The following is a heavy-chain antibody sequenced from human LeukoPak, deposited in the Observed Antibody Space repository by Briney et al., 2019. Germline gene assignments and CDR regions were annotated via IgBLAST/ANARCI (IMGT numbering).Heavy chain of an antibody. D-gene: IGHD5-18*01. CDR2: ISSSSSYI. Sequence: GGSLRLSCAASGYTFSSYSMNWVRQAPGKGLEWVSSISSSSSYIYYADSVKGRFTISRDNAKNSLYLQMNSLRAEDTAVYYCARDPDSYGPFDYWGQGTLVTVSS. V-gene: IGHV3-21*01. CDR3: ARDPDSYGPFDY. J-gene: IGHJ4*02. CDR1: GYTFSSYS.